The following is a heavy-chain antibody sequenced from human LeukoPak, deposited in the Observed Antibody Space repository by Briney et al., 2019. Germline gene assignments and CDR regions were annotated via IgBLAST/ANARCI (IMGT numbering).Heavy chain of an antibody. J-gene: IGHJ4*02. CDR1: GFTFSNFA. CDR3: AKEGRIQLWPPAY. D-gene: IGHD5-18*01. V-gene: IGHV3-23*01. CDR2: VSGNGGGT. Sequence: GGSLRLSCAASGFTFSNFAMSWVRQAPGKGGDGVSGVSGNGGGTHYADSVKGRFTISRDNSKNTLYLQMNSLRAEDTAVYYCAKEGRIQLWPPAYWGQGTLVTVSS.